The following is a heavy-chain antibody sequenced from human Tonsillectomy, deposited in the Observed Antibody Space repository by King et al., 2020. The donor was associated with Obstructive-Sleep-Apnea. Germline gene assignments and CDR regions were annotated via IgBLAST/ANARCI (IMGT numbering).Heavy chain of an antibody. CDR3: ARGTLGVWTGYYDY. J-gene: IGHJ4*02. Sequence: VQLVQSGDGVVQPGRSLRLSCAASGFSFSGYAMHWVRQAPGKGLEWVTSISYDGSTEFYADSVKGRFTISRDNSKNTLYLQMDSLRPEDTALYYCARGTLGVWTGYYDYWGQGSLVTVSS. CDR1: GFSFSGYA. D-gene: IGHD3/OR15-3a*01. CDR2: ISYDGSTE. V-gene: IGHV3-30*04.